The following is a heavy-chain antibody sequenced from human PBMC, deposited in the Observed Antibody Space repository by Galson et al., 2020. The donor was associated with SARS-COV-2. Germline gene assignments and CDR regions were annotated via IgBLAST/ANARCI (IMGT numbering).Heavy chain of an antibody. CDR3: ARGMFTPDY. Sequence: GESLKISCAASGFTFRTYSMTWVRQAPGKGLEWVASVNKDGSEKYSVDSVKGRFSISRDDAKNSLYLQMSSLRAEDTAVYYCARGMFTPDYWGQGTLVIVSS. V-gene: IGHV3-7*01. J-gene: IGHJ4*02. D-gene: IGHD2-15*01. CDR2: VNKDGSEK. CDR1: GFTFRTYS.